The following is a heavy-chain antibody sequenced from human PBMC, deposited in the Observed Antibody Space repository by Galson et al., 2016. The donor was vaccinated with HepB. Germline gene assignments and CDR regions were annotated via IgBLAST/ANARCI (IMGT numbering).Heavy chain of an antibody. J-gene: IGHJ5*02. CDR1: GFSFTSYD. D-gene: IGHD6-13*01. CDR3: AVFIARVPS. Sequence: SLRLSCAVSGFSFTSYDMSWVRQAPGKGLEWVAYISSGSSTMYYADSVKGRFTISRDNAKRSLYLQMNRLRADDTAVYYCAVFIARVPSWGQGTLVTVSS. V-gene: IGHV3-48*01. CDR2: ISSGSSTM.